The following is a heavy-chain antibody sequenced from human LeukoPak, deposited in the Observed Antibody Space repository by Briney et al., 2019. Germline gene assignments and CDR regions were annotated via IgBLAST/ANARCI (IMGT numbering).Heavy chain of an antibody. V-gene: IGHV4-59*08. CDR3: AGHLYLEDSSGYYTYSLEY. Sequence: SETLALTCTVSGGSISSYYWSWIRQPPGKGLECRGDIYYSGSTNYNPSLKSRGTISLDTSKKQFSLKLSSVTAADTAVYFCAGHLYLEDSSGYYTYSLEYWGQGTLVTVSS. CDR1: GGSISSYY. J-gene: IGHJ4*02. D-gene: IGHD3-22*01. CDR2: IYYSGST.